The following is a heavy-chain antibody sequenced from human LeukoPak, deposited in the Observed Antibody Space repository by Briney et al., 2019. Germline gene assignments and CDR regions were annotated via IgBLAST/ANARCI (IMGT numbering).Heavy chain of an antibody. CDR1: GFTFSNYG. CDR3: AKRYCSGGSCHGDY. CDR2: ISGSGGST. Sequence: GGSLRLSCAASGFTFSNYGMSWVRQAPGKGLEWVSAISGSGGSTYYADSVKGRFTISRDNSKNTLFLQMNSLRAEDTAVYYCAKRYCSGGSCHGDYWGQGTLVTVSS. V-gene: IGHV3-23*01. J-gene: IGHJ4*02. D-gene: IGHD2-15*01.